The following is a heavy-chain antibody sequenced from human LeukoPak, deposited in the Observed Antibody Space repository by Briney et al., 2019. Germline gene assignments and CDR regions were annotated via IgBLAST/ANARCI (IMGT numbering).Heavy chain of an antibody. CDR1: GFTFGNNW. CDR3: ATQGFGKLTVFDY. J-gene: IGHJ4*02. D-gene: IGHD3-10*01. Sequence: GGSLRLSCAASGFTFGNNWMSWVRQAPGKGLEWVANIKQDGSEKNYVDSVKGRFTISRDNAKNSLYLQMNSLRDEDSAVYYCATQGFGKLTVFDYWGQGTLVTVSS. V-gene: IGHV3-7*01. CDR2: IKQDGSEK.